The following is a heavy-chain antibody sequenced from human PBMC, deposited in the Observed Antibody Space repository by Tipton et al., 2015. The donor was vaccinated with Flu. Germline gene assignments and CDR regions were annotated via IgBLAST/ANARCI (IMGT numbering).Heavy chain of an antibody. CDR2: INHSGST. CDR1: GGSLSGYY. J-gene: IGHJ3*02. V-gene: IGHV4-34*01. D-gene: IGHD6-13*01. CDR3: ASQYSSSWYAAFDI. Sequence: LRLSCAVYGGSLSGYYWSWIRQPPGKGLEWIGEINHSGSTNYNPSLKSRVTISVDTSKNQFSLKLSSVTAADTAVYYCASQYSSSWYAAFDIWGQGTMVTVSS.